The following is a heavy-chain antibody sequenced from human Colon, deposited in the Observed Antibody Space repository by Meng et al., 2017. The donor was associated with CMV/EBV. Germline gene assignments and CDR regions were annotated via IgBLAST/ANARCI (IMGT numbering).Heavy chain of an antibody. CDR1: GFTFSGYA. V-gene: IGHV3-23*01. Sequence: SGFTFSGYAMTWVRQAPGKGLEWVATIRGSNDDTYYADSVRGRFTISRDNPKNILYLQMNSLRADDTALYYCTRKSQYGDYTQWFDPWGQGTLVTVSS. CDR2: IRGSNDDT. D-gene: IGHD2-21*02. CDR3: TRKSQYGDYTQWFDP. J-gene: IGHJ5*02.